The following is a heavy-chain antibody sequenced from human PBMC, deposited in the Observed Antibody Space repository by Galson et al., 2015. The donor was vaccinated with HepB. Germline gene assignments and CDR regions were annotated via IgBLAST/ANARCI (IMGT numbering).Heavy chain of an antibody. D-gene: IGHD3-3*01. Sequence: SLRLSCAASAFTFNNYAMSWVRQVPGKGLEWVSTISAGGSSTFYADSVRGRLTISRDNSKNTLYLQMTSLRAEDTAVYYCAKDRLMETTTSGWCDPWGQGTLVTVSS. J-gene: IGHJ5*02. CDR2: ISAGGSST. CDR3: AKDRLMETTTSGWCDP. V-gene: IGHV3-23*01. CDR1: AFTFNNYA.